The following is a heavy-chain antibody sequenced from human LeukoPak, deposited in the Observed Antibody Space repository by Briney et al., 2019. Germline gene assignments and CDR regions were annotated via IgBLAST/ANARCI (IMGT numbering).Heavy chain of an antibody. V-gene: IGHV3-23*01. CDR2: ISGSGGST. Sequence: GSLRLSCAASGFTFSSYAMSWVRQAPGKGLEWVSAISGSGGSTYYADSVKGRFTISRDNSKNTLYLQMNSLRAEDTAVYYCATPSTVGATPRIYLDYWGQGTLVTVSS. CDR3: ATPSTVGATPRIYLDY. D-gene: IGHD1-26*01. J-gene: IGHJ4*02. CDR1: GFTFSSYA.